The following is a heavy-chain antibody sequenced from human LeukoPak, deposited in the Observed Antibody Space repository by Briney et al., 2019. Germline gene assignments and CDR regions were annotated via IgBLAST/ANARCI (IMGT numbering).Heavy chain of an antibody. V-gene: IGHV3-23*01. D-gene: IGHD3-22*01. CDR3: AKDGLYYDGSAHVYYFDY. J-gene: IGHJ4*02. Sequence: GGSLGHPRAASGFTFSGYAMTWVRQAPGKGLEWVSSITGSGDYTYYIDSVKGRFTISRDNSKNILYLQMNSLRGEDTALYYCAKDGLYYDGSAHVYYFDYWGQGPLVAVSS. CDR1: GFTFSGYA. CDR2: ITGSGDYT.